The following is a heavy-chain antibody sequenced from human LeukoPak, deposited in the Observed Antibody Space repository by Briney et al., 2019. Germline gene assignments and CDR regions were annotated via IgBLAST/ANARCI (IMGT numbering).Heavy chain of an antibody. Sequence: SETLSLTCTVSGGSISSGDYYWTWIRQPPGKGLEWIGYIYYSWSTYYNPSLKSRVTVSVDTSKNQFSLKLSSVTAADTAVYYCASGYCSSASCYHFHHWDQGTLVTVSS. V-gene: IGHV4-30-4*01. CDR1: GGSISSGDYY. J-gene: IGHJ4*02. D-gene: IGHD2-2*01. CDR2: IYYSWST. CDR3: ASGYCSSASCYHFHH.